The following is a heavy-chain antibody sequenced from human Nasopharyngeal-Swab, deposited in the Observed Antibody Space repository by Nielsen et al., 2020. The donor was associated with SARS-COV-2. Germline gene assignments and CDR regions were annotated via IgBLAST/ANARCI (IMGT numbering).Heavy chain of an antibody. CDR2: IWYDGSNK. CDR1: GFTFSSYG. V-gene: IGHV3-33*01. Sequence: GESLKISCAASGFTFSSYGMHWVRQAPGKGLEWVAVIWYDGSNKYYADSVKGRFPISRDNSKNTLYLQMNSLRAEDTAVYYCARAAYSGSYYGAFDIWGQGTMVTVSS. D-gene: IGHD1-26*01. J-gene: IGHJ3*02. CDR3: ARAAYSGSYYGAFDI.